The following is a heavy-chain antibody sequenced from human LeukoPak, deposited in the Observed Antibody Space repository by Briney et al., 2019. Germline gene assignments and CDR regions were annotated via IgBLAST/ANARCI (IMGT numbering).Heavy chain of an antibody. CDR2: IYYSGST. V-gene: IGHV4-31*03. Sequence: SETLSLTCTVSGGSISSGGYYWSWIRQHPGKGLEWIGYIYYSGSTYYNPSLKSRVTISVDTSKNQFSLKLSSVTAADTAVYYCARGSVGDYVWGSYSWFDPWGQGTLVTVSS. J-gene: IGHJ5*02. CDR1: GGSISSGGYY. CDR3: ARGSVGDYVWGSYSWFDP. D-gene: IGHD3-16*01.